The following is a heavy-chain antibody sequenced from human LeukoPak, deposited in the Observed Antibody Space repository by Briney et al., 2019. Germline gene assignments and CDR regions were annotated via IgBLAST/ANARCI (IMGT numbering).Heavy chain of an antibody. CDR2: IYSGGST. D-gene: IGHD6-6*01. Sequence: GGSLRLSCAASGFTVSSNYMSWVRQAPGKGLEWVSVIYSGGSTYYADSVKGRFTISRDNSKNTLYLQMNSLRAEDTAVYYCARDERFEYSSSYYAFDIWGQGTMVTVSS. CDR3: ARDERFEYSSSYYAFDI. CDR1: GFTVSSNY. V-gene: IGHV3-66*02. J-gene: IGHJ3*02.